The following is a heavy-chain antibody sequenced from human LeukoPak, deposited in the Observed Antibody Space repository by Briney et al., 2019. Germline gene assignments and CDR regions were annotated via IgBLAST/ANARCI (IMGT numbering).Heavy chain of an antibody. Sequence: SQTLSLTCTVSGGSIGSGDYYWSWIRQPPGKGLEWIGYIYDSGSAYYNPSLKSRVTISVDTSKNQLSLKLSSVTAADTAVYYCAREQIVVVIHAFDIWGQGTMVTVSS. CDR1: GGSIGSGDYY. J-gene: IGHJ3*02. D-gene: IGHD3-22*01. CDR3: AREQIVVVIHAFDI. V-gene: IGHV4-30-4*01. CDR2: IYDSGSA.